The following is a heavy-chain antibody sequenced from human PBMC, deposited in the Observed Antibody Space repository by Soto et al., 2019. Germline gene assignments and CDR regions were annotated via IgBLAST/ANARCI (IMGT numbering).Heavy chain of an antibody. CDR2: IYSSGNT. D-gene: IGHD3-3*01. J-gene: IGHJ5*02. CDR3: ASGQRFSDWIDP. V-gene: IGHV4-4*07. CDR1: GGTISGYY. Sequence: SETRSLTCSVSGGTISGYYWTWIRQPAGKGLEWIGRIYSSGNTKYNPSLQSRVTMSLDTSNNQFSLRLTSVTAADTAVYYCASGQRFSDWIDPWGQGTLVTVSS.